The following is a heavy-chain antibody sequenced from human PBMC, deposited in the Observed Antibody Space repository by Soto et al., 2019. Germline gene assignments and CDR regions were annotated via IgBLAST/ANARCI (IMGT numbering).Heavy chain of an antibody. J-gene: IGHJ4*02. V-gene: IGHV1-69*06. CDR1: GGTFSSYA. D-gene: IGHD4-17*01. CDR2: IIPIFGTA. Sequence: SVKVSCKASGGTFSSYAISWVRQAPGQGLEWMGGIIPIFGTANYAQKFRGRVTITADKSTSTAYMELSSLRSEDTAVYYCATNLREAFGYWGQGTLVTVSS. CDR3: ATNLREAFGY.